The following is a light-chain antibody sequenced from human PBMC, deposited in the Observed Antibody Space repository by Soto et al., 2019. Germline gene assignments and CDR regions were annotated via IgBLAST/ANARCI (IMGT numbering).Light chain of an antibody. Sequence: IQLTQSPSSLSASVGDRVTISCRASHAISSYLAWYQQKPGKAPKLLIYAASTLQSGVPSRFSGSGSGTDFTLTISSLQPEDFATYYCQQLDTYPPFGPGTKVDIK. CDR3: QQLDTYPP. J-gene: IGKJ3*01. V-gene: IGKV1-9*01. CDR2: AAS. CDR1: HAISSY.